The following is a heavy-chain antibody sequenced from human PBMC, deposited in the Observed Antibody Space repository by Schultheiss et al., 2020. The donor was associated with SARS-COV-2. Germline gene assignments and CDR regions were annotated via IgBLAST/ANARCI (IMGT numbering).Heavy chain of an antibody. CDR3: ARGPPIAAAGTVGKDY. J-gene: IGHJ4*02. CDR2: IYYSGST. D-gene: IGHD6-13*01. Sequence: SETLSLTCAVYGGSFSGYYWSWIRQPPGKGLEWIGSIYYSGSTNYNPSLKSRVTMSVDTSKNQFSLKLSSVTAADTAVYYCARGPPIAAAGTVGKDYWGQGTLVTVSS. CDR1: GGSFSGYY. V-gene: IGHV4-34*01.